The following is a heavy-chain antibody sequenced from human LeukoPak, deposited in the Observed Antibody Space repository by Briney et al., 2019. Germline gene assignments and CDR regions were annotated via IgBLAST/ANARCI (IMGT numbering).Heavy chain of an antibody. Sequence: PSETLSLTCTVSGGSISSSSYYWGWIRQPPGKGLEWIGSIYYSGSTYYNPSLKSRVTISVDTSKNQFSLKLSSVTAADTAVYYCARRTSVGIAAAGGVDYWGQGTLVTVSS. CDR3: ARRTSVGIAAAGGVDY. CDR2: IYYSGST. J-gene: IGHJ4*02. D-gene: IGHD6-13*01. V-gene: IGHV4-39*07. CDR1: GGSISSSSYY.